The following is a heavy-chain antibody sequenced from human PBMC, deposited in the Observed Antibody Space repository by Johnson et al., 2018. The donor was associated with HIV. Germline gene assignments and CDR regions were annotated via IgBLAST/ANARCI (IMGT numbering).Heavy chain of an antibody. V-gene: IGHV3-20*04. CDR3: ARASAATKGNAFDI. D-gene: IGHD1-26*01. J-gene: IGHJ3*02. Sequence: VQLVESGGGVVRPGGSLRLSCAASGFTFDAYGMSWVRQAPGKGLEWVSGINWNGGSTGYADSVTGRFTISRDNAKNSLYLQMNSLRAEDTALYYCARASAATKGNAFDIWGQGTMVTVSS. CDR1: GFTFDAYG. CDR2: INWNGGST.